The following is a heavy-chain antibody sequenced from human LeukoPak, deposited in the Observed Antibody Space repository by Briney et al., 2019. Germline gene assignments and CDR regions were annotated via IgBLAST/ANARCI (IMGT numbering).Heavy chain of an antibody. CDR3: AKGGAIVWSNYYYYYMDV. Sequence: GGSLRLSCAASGFTFSDYYMNWIRQAPGKGLEWVAVISYDGSNKYYADSVKGRFTISRDNSKNTLYLQMNSLRAEDTAVYYCAKGGAIVWSNYYYYYMDVWGKGTTVTVSS. V-gene: IGHV3-30*18. J-gene: IGHJ6*03. D-gene: IGHD5/OR15-5a*01. CDR2: ISYDGSNK. CDR1: GFTFSDYY.